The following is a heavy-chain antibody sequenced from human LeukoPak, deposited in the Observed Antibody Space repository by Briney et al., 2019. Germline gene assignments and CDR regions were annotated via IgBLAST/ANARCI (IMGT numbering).Heavy chain of an antibody. V-gene: IGHV1-18*01. J-gene: IGHJ5*02. CDR1: GYTFTSYG. D-gene: IGHD6-13*01. Sequence: ASVKVSCKASGYTFTSYGINWVRQAPGQGLEWMGYISGNNGNTNYAQKLQGRVSMTTDTSTSTAYMELRSLRSDDTAVYYCARADPLAAAANWFDPWGQGTLVTVSS. CDR3: ARADPLAAAANWFDP. CDR2: ISGNNGNT.